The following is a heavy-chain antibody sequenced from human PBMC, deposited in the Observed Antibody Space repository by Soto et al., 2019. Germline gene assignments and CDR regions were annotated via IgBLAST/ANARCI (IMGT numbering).Heavy chain of an antibody. CDR3: ARGLVRGVAPSFDY. CDR2: ISYDGSNK. J-gene: IGHJ4*02. CDR1: GFTFSSYA. V-gene: IGHV3-30-3*01. Sequence: QVQLVESGGGVVQPGRSLRLSCAASGFTFSSYAMHWVRQAPGKGLEWVAVISYDGSNKYYADSVKGRFTISRDNSKNTLYLQMNSLRAEDTAVYYCARGLVRGVAPSFDYWGQGTLVTVSS. D-gene: IGHD3-10*01.